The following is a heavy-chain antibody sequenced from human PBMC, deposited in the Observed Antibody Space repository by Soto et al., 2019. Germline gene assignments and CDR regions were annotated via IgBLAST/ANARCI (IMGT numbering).Heavy chain of an antibody. Sequence: QVQLVQSGAEVKKPGSSMKVSCKASGDTFTTNSLNWVRQAPGQGHEWMGGIIPVVGTTKYAQKYQDRVTITGDKSTNTAYMELSSLRSDDTAVYYCARGLLYATTYFDYWGQGTPVTVSS. CDR2: IIPVVGTT. J-gene: IGHJ4*02. V-gene: IGHV1-69*06. CDR1: GDTFTTNS. CDR3: ARGLLYATTYFDY. D-gene: IGHD2-8*01.